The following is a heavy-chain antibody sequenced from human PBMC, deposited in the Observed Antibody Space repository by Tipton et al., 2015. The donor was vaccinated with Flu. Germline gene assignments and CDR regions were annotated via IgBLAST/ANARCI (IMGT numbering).Heavy chain of an antibody. J-gene: IGHJ4*02. CDR2: IKQDGSEK. V-gene: IGHV3-7*01. D-gene: IGHD6-6*01. CDR1: GFTLSSYW. Sequence: SLRLSCAASGFTLSSYWMSWVRQAPGKGLEWVANIKQDGSEKYYVDSVKGRFTISRDNAKNSLYLQMHSLRAEDTAVYYCAKVGQMYSSSSPSVGYFDSWGQGTLVTVSS. CDR3: AKVGQMYSSSSPSVGYFDS.